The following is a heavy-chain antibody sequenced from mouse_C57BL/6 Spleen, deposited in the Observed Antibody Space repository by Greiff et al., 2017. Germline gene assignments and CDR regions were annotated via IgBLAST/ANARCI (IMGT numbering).Heavy chain of an antibody. CDR3: ASYSSYLPYFDV. J-gene: IGHJ1*03. CDR2: INPSTGGT. Sequence: EVQLQQSGPELVKPGASVKISCKASGYSFTGYYMNWVKQSPEKSLEWIGEINPSTGGTTYNQKFKAKATLTVDKSSSTAYMQLKNLTSEDSAVYCCASYSSYLPYFDVWGTGTTVTVSS. V-gene: IGHV1-42*01. D-gene: IGHD2-5*01. CDR1: GYSFTGYY.